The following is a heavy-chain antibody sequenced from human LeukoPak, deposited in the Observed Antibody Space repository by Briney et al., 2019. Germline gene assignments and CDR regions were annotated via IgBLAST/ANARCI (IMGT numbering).Heavy chain of an antibody. CDR1: GITFSSYA. J-gene: IGHJ5*02. V-gene: IGHV3-23*01. Sequence: GGSLRLSCAASGITFSSYAMSWVRQAPGKGLEWVSGISGSGGSTYYADSVKGRFTISRDNSKNTLYLQMNSLRAEDTAVYYCAKATVVTPRWFDPWGQGTLVTVSS. CDR2: ISGSGGST. CDR3: AKATVVTPRWFDP. D-gene: IGHD4-23*01.